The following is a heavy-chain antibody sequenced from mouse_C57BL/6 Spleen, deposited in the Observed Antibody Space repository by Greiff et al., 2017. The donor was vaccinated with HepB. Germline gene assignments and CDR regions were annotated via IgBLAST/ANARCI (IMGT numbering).Heavy chain of an antibody. D-gene: IGHD2-3*01. CDR2: IRSKSNNYAT. J-gene: IGHJ3*01. V-gene: IGHV10-1*01. Sequence: EVQLVESGGGLVQPKGSLKLSCAASGFSFNTYAMNWVRQAPGKGLEWVARIRSKSNNYATYYTDSVKDRFTISRDDSESMLYLQMNNLKTEDTAMYYCVEGDGYPGFAYWGQGTLVTVSA. CDR1: GFSFNTYA. CDR3: VEGDGYPGFAY.